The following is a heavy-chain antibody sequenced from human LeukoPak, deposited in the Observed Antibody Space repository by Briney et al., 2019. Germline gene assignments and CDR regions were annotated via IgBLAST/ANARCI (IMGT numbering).Heavy chain of an antibody. V-gene: IGHV1-69*04. D-gene: IGHD4-17*01. CDR2: IIPILGIA. CDR1: EGTFSSYA. Sequence: SVKVSCKASEGTFSSYAISWVRQAPGQGLEWMGRIIPILGIANYAQKFQGRVTITADKSTSTAYMELSSLRSEDTAVYYCARASSDYGDLYYFDYWGQGTLVTVSS. J-gene: IGHJ4*02. CDR3: ARASSDYGDLYYFDY.